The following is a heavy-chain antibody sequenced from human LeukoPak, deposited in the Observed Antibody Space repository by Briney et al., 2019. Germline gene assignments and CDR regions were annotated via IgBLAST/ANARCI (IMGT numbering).Heavy chain of an antibody. Sequence: GGSLRLSCAASGFTFSSYAMHWVRQAPGKGLEYVSAISSNGGSTYYANSVKGRFTISRDNSKNTLYLQMNSLRAEDTAVYYCARVYNWNYQDYFDYWGQGTLVTVSS. CDR1: GFTFSSYA. CDR3: ARVYNWNYQDYFDY. D-gene: IGHD1-7*01. CDR2: ISSNGGST. J-gene: IGHJ4*02. V-gene: IGHV3-64*01.